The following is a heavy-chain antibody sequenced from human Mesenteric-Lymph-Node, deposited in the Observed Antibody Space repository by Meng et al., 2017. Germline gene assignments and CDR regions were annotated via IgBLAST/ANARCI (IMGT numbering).Heavy chain of an antibody. J-gene: IGHJ1*01. D-gene: IGHD3-22*01. Sequence: ASVKVSCKASGYTFTSYYIHWVRQTPGQGLEWMGIINPSLGTRNSAQKFQGRVTITADESTSTAYMELSSLRSEDTAVYYCARGGDYYDSSGYYYYGYFQHWGQGTLVTVSS. V-gene: IGHV1-46*01. CDR3: ARGGDYYDSSGYYYYGYFQH. CDR2: INPSLGTR. CDR1: GYTFTSYY.